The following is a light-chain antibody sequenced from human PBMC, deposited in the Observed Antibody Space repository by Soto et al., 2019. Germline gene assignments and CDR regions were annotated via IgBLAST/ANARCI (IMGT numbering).Light chain of an antibody. Sequence: DIQMTHSPSTLSASVKDSVTITFRASQSISNWLAWYQQKPGKAPNLLIYQASVLESGVPSRFSGSGSGTEFTLTISGLQPDDFATYYCQQYDGYPWTFGQGTKVDI. CDR2: QAS. CDR1: QSISNW. V-gene: IGKV1-5*03. J-gene: IGKJ1*01. CDR3: QQYDGYPWT.